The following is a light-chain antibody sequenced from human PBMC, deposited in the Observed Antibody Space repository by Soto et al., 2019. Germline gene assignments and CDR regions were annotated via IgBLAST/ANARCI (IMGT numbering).Light chain of an antibody. CDR3: QQYNNWPQIT. J-gene: IGKJ5*01. V-gene: IGKV3-15*01. CDR2: GAS. Sequence: ENLLTQSPCTLSLSPGERATLSCRASQSVSSSHLAWYQQKPGQAPRLLIYGASTRATGIPARVSGSGSRTEFTLTISSLQYEDFAVYYCQQYNNWPQITFGQGTRLEIK. CDR1: QSVSSSH.